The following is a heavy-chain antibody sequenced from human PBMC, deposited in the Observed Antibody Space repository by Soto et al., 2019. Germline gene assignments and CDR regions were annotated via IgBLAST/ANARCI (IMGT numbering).Heavy chain of an antibody. CDR3: ARVRLWFGELSHFDY. D-gene: IGHD3-10*01. V-gene: IGHV3-53*04. J-gene: IGHJ4*02. CDR2: IYSGGST. CDR1: GFTVSSNY. Sequence: GGSLRLPCAASGFTVSSNYMSWVRQAPGKGLEWVSVIYSGGSTYYADSVKGRFTISRHNSKNTLYLQMNSLRAEDTAVYYCARVRLWFGELSHFDYWGQGTLVTVSS.